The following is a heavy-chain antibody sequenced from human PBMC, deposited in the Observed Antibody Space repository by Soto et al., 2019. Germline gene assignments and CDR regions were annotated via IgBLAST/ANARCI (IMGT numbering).Heavy chain of an antibody. V-gene: IGHV3-48*02. Sequence: PGGSLRLSCAASGFSFSNFGMNWVRQAPGKGPEWISYISTGGHTIYYTDSVEGRFTISRDDAKSSLYLQMISLRDEDLAVYYCARVFRWRYNDAFDIWGQGTMVTVSS. J-gene: IGHJ3*02. CDR1: GFSFSNFG. D-gene: IGHD1-1*01. CDR3: ARVFRWRYNDAFDI. CDR2: ISTGGHTI.